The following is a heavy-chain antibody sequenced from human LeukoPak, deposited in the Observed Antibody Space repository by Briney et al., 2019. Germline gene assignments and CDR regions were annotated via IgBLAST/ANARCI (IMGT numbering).Heavy chain of an antibody. CDR1: GFTFSSYS. CDR2: ISSSSSTI. D-gene: IGHD3-22*01. CDR3: AKGLRYYYDSSGFDY. J-gene: IGHJ4*02. Sequence: PGGSLRLSCAASGFTFSSYSMNWVRQAPGKGLEWVSYISSSSSTIYYADSVKGRFTISRDNGKNSLYLQMNSLRAEDTALYYCAKGLRYYYDSSGFDYWGQGTLVTVSS. V-gene: IGHV3-48*01.